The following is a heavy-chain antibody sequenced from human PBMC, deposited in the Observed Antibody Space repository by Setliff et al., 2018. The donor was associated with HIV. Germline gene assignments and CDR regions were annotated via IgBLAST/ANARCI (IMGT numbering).Heavy chain of an antibody. Sequence: ASVKVSCKASGYTFTSYGISWVRQAPGQGLEWMGWISAYNGNTNYAQKLQGRVTMTTDTSTSTAYMELRSLRSDDTAVYYCARDPKRYYDILTGYPSYCGMDVWGQGTTVTVSS. J-gene: IGHJ6*02. CDR2: ISAYNGNT. D-gene: IGHD3-9*01. CDR1: GYTFTSYG. V-gene: IGHV1-18*01. CDR3: ARDPKRYYDILTGYPSYCGMDV.